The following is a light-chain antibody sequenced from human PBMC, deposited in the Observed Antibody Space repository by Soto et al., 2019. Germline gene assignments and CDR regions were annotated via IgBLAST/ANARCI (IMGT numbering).Light chain of an antibody. Sequence: EIVMTQSPAPLSVSPGARATLSCRASQSVSSNLAWYQQKPGQAPRLLIHGASTRATGIPARFSGSGSGTDFTLTISSLEPEDFAVYYCQQRSNWPPSITFGQGTRLEIK. CDR2: GAS. V-gene: IGKV3-11*01. CDR3: QQRSNWPPSIT. CDR1: QSVSSN. J-gene: IGKJ5*01.